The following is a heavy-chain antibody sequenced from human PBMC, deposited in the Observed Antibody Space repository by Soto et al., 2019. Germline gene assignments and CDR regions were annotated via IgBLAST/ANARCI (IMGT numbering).Heavy chain of an antibody. CDR3: ARHFPGPRVEYQLPRPYYYYYGMDV. V-gene: IGHV4-30-4*01. J-gene: IGHJ6*02. D-gene: IGHD2-2*01. CDR2: IYYSGST. CDR1: GGSISSGNYY. Sequence: TLSLTCTVSGGSISSGNYYWSWIRQPPGKGLEWIGYIYYSGSTYYNPSLKSRVTISIDTSKYQFSLKLSSVTAADTAVYYCARHFPGPRVEYQLPRPYYYYYGMDVWGQGTTVTVSS.